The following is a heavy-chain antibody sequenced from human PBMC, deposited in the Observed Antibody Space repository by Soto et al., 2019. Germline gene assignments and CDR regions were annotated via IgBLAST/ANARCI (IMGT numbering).Heavy chain of an antibody. D-gene: IGHD6-13*01. CDR1: GFTFNNYA. CDR2: ISGNGGST. Sequence: GGSLRLSCAASGFTFNNYAMHWVRQVPGKGLEYVAAISGNGGSTSYANSVRDRFTISRDNSKNTLYLQMGSLRPDDMAVYYCVRLYSTSWYYFDYWGQGALVTVSS. CDR3: VRLYSTSWYYFDY. V-gene: IGHV3-64*01. J-gene: IGHJ4*02.